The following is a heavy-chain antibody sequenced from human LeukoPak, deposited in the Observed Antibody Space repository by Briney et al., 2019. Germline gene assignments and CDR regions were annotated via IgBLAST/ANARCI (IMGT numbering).Heavy chain of an antibody. Sequence: GWSLRLSCVASGFTFSGFWMSWVRQAPGKGLEWVAHIRQDGRERYYVDSVKGRFTISRDNARNSLFLQMNSLRVEDTALYYCARGNFGDYEWGQGTQVTVSS. CDR2: IRQDGRER. J-gene: IGHJ4*02. D-gene: IGHD4-17*01. CDR1: GFTFSGFW. V-gene: IGHV3-7*01. CDR3: ARGNFGDYE.